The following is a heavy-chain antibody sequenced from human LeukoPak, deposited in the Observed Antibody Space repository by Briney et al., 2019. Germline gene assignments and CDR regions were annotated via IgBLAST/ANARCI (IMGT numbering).Heavy chain of an antibody. D-gene: IGHD5-18*01. V-gene: IGHV3-11*04. CDR3: ARGFRRGYSYGYNFDY. CDR1: GFTFSDYY. Sequence: GGSLRLSCAASGFTFSDYYMSWIRQAPGKGLEWVSYISSSGSTIYYADSVKGRFTISRDNAKNSLYLQMNSLRAEDTAVYYCARGFRRGYSYGYNFDYWGQGTWSPSPQ. J-gene: IGHJ4*02. CDR2: ISSSGSTI.